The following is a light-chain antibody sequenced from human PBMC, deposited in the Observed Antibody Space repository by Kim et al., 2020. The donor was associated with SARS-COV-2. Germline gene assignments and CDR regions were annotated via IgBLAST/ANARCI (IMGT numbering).Light chain of an antibody. J-gene: IGKJ1*01. Sequence: DVVMTQSPLSLPVTLGQPASISCRSSQSLVHSDGNTYLNWFQQRPGQSPRRLFYKVSNRDSGVPDRFSGSGSGTDFTLKISRVEAEDVGVYYCMQGTHWPRTFGKGTKVDIK. CDR3: MQGTHWPRT. V-gene: IGKV2-30*02. CDR2: KVS. CDR1: QSLVHSDGNTY.